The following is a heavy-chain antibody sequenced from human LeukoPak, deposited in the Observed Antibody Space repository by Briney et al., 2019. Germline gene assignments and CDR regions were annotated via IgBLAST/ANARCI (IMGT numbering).Heavy chain of an antibody. CDR2: ISYDGSNK. D-gene: IGHD3-22*01. J-gene: IGHJ4*02. CDR3: AKMGGDYYDSSGYYHAPFDY. CDR1: GFTFSSYG. Sequence: GRSLRLSCAASGFTFSSYGMHWVRQAPGKGMEWVAVISYDGSNKYYADSVKGRFTISRDNSKNTLYLQMNSLRAEDTAVYYCAKMGGDYYDSSGYYHAPFDYWGQGTLVTVSS. V-gene: IGHV3-30*18.